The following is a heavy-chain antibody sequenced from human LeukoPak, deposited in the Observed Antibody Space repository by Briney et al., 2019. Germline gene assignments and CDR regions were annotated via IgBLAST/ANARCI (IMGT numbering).Heavy chain of an antibody. CDR1: GGSISSYY. V-gene: IGHV4-59*01. CDR2: MYYSGST. Sequence: SETLSLTCTVSGGSISSYYWSWIRQPPGKGLEWIGYMYYSGSTNYNPSLKSRVTISVDTSKSQFSLQLSSVTAADTAVYYCARVPSTVTRGRYYYYYYMDVWGKGTTVTISS. CDR3: ARVPSTVTRGRYYYYYYMDV. D-gene: IGHD4-17*01. J-gene: IGHJ6*03.